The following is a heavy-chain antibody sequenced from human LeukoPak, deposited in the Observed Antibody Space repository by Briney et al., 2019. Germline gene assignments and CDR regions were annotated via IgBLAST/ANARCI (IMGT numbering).Heavy chain of an antibody. Sequence: PSETLSLTCTVSGGSISSYYWSWIRQPPGKGLEWIGYIYYSGSTNYNPSLKSRATISVDTSKNQFSLKLSSVTAADTAVYYYARADYYGSGSYLQNFDYWGQGTLVTVSS. D-gene: IGHD3-10*01. V-gene: IGHV4-59*01. CDR2: IYYSGST. J-gene: IGHJ4*02. CDR3: ARADYYGSGSYLQNFDY. CDR1: GGSISSYY.